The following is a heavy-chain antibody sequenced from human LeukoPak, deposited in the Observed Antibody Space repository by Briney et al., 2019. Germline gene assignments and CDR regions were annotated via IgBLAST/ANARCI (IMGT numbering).Heavy chain of an antibody. D-gene: IGHD4-17*01. V-gene: IGHV4-59*01. CDR1: GGSINGYY. CDR3: ARGIMTTAPTFDY. Sequence: SETLSLTCTVSGGSINGYYWSWIRQPSGKGLVWIVYVYYSASTNYNPSLKSRVTISVDTSKKKFSLRLSSMTAADTAVYYCARGIMTTAPTFDYWGQGTLVTVSS. J-gene: IGHJ4*02. CDR2: VYYSAST.